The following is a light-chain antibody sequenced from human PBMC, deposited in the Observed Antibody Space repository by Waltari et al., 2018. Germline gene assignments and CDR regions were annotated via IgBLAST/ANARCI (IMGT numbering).Light chain of an antibody. V-gene: IGKV3-15*01. Sequence: EIVMTQSPAILSVSPGERATLSCRASQNIGSNLGWYQQKPGQAPRLLIYGASTRATGVPARFNGSWAGTEFTLTISSLQSEDFAVYYCQHYHNWPPWTFGQGTTVEIK. CDR1: QNIGSN. J-gene: IGKJ1*01. CDR2: GAS. CDR3: QHYHNWPPWT.